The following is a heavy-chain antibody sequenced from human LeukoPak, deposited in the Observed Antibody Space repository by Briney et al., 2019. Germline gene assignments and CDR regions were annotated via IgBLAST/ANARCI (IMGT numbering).Heavy chain of an antibody. J-gene: IGHJ5*02. V-gene: IGHV4-34*01. CDR1: GGSIRGYY. CDR3: ARGRTRLSWLDP. CDR2: INQNAGT. D-gene: IGHD6-6*01. Sequence: SETLSLTCAVSGGSIRGYYWSWVRQSPGKGLEWIGDINQNAGTDYNPSLKSRVTMSIDSSKNQISLNVTAATAADTAIYYCARGRTRLSWLDPWGQGTLVTVSS.